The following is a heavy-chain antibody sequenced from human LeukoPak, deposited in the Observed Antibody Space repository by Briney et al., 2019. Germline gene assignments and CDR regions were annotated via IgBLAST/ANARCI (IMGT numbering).Heavy chain of an antibody. CDR2: IWYDGSNK. CDR1: GFTFSSYG. J-gene: IGHJ5*02. Sequence: GRSLRLSCAASGFTFSSYGMHWVRQAPGKGLEWVAVIWYDGSNKYYAGSVKGGFTISRDNSKNALYLQMNSLRAEDTAGYYCAREITGTRFDPWGQGTLVTVS. CDR3: AREITGTRFDP. V-gene: IGHV3-33*01. D-gene: IGHD1-7*01.